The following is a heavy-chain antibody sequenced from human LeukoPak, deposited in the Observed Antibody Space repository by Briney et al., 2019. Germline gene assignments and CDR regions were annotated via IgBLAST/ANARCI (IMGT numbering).Heavy chain of an antibody. J-gene: IGHJ5*02. CDR1: GGSISTSSYY. D-gene: IGHD1-26*01. V-gene: IGHV4-39*01. Sequence: SETLSLTCTVSGGSISTSSYYWGWIRQPPARGLEGIGTIHYSERTYYNPSLKSRVTISVDTSKNQFTLKMSSVTAADTAMYYCARNSGNYLGWFDPWGQGTLVTVSS. CDR3: ARNSGNYLGWFDP. CDR2: IHYSERT.